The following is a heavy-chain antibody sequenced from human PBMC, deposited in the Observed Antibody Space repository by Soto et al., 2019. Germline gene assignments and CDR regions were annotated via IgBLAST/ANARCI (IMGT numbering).Heavy chain of an antibody. CDR3: ARDQDSAMIT. Sequence: QVHLVESGGGVVQPGRSLRLSCGASGFTFMNYAMHWVRQAPGKGLEWVTIISSDGNNKYYADSVKGRFTISRDNSKNTLYLQMNSLCVEDTAIYYCARDQDSAMITWGQGTLVTVSS. CDR2: ISSDGNNK. V-gene: IGHV3-30-3*01. D-gene: IGHD5-18*01. J-gene: IGHJ5*02. CDR1: GFTFMNYA.